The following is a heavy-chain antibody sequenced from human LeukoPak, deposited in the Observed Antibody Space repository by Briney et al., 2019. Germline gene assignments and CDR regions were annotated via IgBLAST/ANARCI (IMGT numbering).Heavy chain of an antibody. CDR3: AKDIRYCSSTSYYYYYYMDV. Sequence: GGSLRLSCAASGFTFSSYAMSWVRQAPGKGLEWVSAISGSGGSTYYADSVKGRFTISRDNSKNTLYPQMNSLRAEDTAVYYCAKDIRYCSSTSYYYYYYMDVWGKGTTVTVSS. V-gene: IGHV3-23*01. J-gene: IGHJ6*03. CDR1: GFTFSSYA. D-gene: IGHD2-2*01. CDR2: ISGSGGST.